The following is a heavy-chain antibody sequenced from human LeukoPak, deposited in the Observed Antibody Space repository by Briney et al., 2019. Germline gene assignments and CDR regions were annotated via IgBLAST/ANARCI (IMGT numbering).Heavy chain of an antibody. Sequence: GGSLRLSCAASGFTFSSYGMHWVRRAPGKGLEWVAVISYDGSNKYYADSVKGRFTISRDNSKNTLYLQMNSLRAEDTAVYYCAKEPGYCSGGSCYDFDYWGQGTLVTVSS. J-gene: IGHJ4*02. CDR1: GFTFSSYG. D-gene: IGHD2-15*01. CDR3: AKEPGYCSGGSCYDFDY. CDR2: ISYDGSNK. V-gene: IGHV3-30*18.